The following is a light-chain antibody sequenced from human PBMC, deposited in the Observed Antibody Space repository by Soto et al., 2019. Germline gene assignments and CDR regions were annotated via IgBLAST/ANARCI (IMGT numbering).Light chain of an antibody. V-gene: IGKV1-5*03. J-gene: IGKJ1*01. Sequence: DIQMTQSPSTLSASVGDGVTITCRASQTITTSLAWYQQKPGKAPKLLIYKASSLESGVPSRFSSSGSGTEFTLTISSLQPDDFAAYYWQQYDSYSVRTFGQGTKVEI. CDR3: QQYDSYSVRT. CDR1: QTITTS. CDR2: KAS.